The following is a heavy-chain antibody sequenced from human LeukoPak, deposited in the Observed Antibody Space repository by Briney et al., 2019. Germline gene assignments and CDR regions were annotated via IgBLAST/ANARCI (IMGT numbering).Heavy chain of an antibody. J-gene: IGHJ4*02. V-gene: IGHV3-74*01. CDR1: GFTFSTYW. Sequence: GGSLRLSCAASGFTFSTYWMHWVCPAPGKGLVWVSRIKSDGSSTSYADSVKGRFTISRDNAKNTLYLQINSLRAEDTAVYYCTRDQVYCSGGYCYFEYWGQGTLVSVSS. CDR3: TRDQVYCSGGYCYFEY. CDR2: IKSDGSST. D-gene: IGHD2-15*01.